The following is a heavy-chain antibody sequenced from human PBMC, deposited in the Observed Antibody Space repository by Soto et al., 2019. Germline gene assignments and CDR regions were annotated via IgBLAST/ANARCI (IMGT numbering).Heavy chain of an antibody. CDR1: GFTFSNYG. J-gene: IGHJ6*02. CDR2: IWYDGTNK. D-gene: IGHD2-8*02. CDR3: AGAGGQPSV. V-gene: IGHV3-33*01. Sequence: QVQLVESGGGVVQPGRSLRLSCAASGFTFSNYGMHWVRQAPGKGLEWVAAIWYDGTNKYYADSVKGRFTISRDNSKNTLYLPMNSLRAEDTAVYYCAGAGGQPSVWGQGTTVTVSS.